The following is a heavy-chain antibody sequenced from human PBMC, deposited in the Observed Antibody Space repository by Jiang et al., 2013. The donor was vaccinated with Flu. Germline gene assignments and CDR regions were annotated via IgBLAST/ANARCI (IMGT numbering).Heavy chain of an antibody. D-gene: IGHD3-3*01. V-gene: IGHV1-46*01. CDR2: INPSDGRT. CDR3: ARVESIFGVLSPHFDY. J-gene: IGHJ4*02. Sequence: SGAEVKKPGASVQISCKTSGYTFTNHYIHWLRQAPGQGLEWMGLINPSDGRTSYLPRLQGRLILTREASTTTVYMELSSLRPEDTAVYYCARVESIFGVLSPHFDYWGQGTLVTVSS. CDR1: GYTFTNHY.